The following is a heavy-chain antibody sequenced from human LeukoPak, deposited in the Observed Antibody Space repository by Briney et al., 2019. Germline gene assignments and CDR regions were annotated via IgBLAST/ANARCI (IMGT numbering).Heavy chain of an antibody. J-gene: IGHJ4*02. CDR3: AKSDSSGYYPLGY. CDR1: GFTFSSYA. Sequence: GGSLRLSCAASGFTFSSYAMSWVRQAPGKGLEWVSAISGRGGSTHYADSVKGRFTISRDNSKNTLYLQMNSLRAEDTAVYYCAKSDSSGYYPLGYWGQGTLVTVSS. V-gene: IGHV3-23*01. CDR2: ISGRGGST. D-gene: IGHD3-22*01.